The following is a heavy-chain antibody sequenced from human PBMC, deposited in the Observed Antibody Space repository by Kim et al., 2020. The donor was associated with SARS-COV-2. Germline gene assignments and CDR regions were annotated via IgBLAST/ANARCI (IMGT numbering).Heavy chain of an antibody. V-gene: IGHV1-3*01. Sequence: ASVKVSCKASGYTFTSYAMHWVRQAPGQRLEWMGWINAGNGNTKYSQKFQGRVTITRDTSASTAYMELSSLRSEDTAVYYCARDSGRVYAPGPHDAFDIWGQGTMVTVSS. CDR1: GYTFTSYA. CDR2: INAGNGNT. D-gene: IGHD2-15*01. CDR3: ARDSGRVYAPGPHDAFDI. J-gene: IGHJ3*02.